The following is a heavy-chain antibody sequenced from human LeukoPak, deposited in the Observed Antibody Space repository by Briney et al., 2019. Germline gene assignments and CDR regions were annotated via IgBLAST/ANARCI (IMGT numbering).Heavy chain of an antibody. D-gene: IGHD3-10*01. V-gene: IGHV3-15*01. CDR3: STILGVITFDY. J-gene: IGHJ4*02. CDR2: IKSKTDGGTT. Sequence: GGSLRLSCATSGFTFNNAWMNWVRQSPGKGLEWVGRIKSKTDGGTTDYAAPVKGRFTISRDDSKTTLYLQMNSLKTEDTAVYYCSTILGVITFDYWGQGTLVTVSS. CDR1: GFTFNNAW.